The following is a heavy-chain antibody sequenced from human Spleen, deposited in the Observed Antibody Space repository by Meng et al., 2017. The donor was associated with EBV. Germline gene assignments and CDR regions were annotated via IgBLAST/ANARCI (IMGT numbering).Heavy chain of an antibody. CDR3: ARSIDSGVFDP. Sequence: VQLVPSWAVFKKPGASVKVPCKASGYTFTSYAMHWVRQAPGQSLEWMGWINGGSGNTKYSQKFQGRVTITRDTSASTVYMELSSLRSEESAVYYCARSIDSGVFDPWGQGTLVTVSS. CDR1: GYTFTSYA. CDR2: INGGSGNT. J-gene: IGHJ5*02. D-gene: IGHD1-26*01. V-gene: IGHV1-3*01.